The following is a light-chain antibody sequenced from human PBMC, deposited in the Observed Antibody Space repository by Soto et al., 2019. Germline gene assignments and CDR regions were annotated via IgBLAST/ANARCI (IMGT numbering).Light chain of an antibody. CDR3: QHRST. CDR2: GAS. Sequence: EIVLTQSPGTLYLSPGERATLSCRASQSVSSSYLAWYQQKPCQAPRLLIYGASSRATGIPDRFSGSGSGTDFTLTISRLKPEDFALYYCQHRSTFGQGTRLEIK. J-gene: IGKJ5*01. CDR1: QSVSSSY. V-gene: IGKV3-20*01.